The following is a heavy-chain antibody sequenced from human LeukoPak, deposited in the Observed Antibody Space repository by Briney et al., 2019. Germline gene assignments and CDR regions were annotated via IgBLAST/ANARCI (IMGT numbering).Heavy chain of an antibody. V-gene: IGHV3-64*02. CDR2: ISSNGGST. Sequence: PGGSLRLSCAASGFTFSSYAMHWVRQAPGKGLEYVSAISSNGGSTYYADSVKGRFTISRDNSKNTLYLQMGSLRAEDMAVYYCARDRGRGWYNSLDYWGQGTLVTVSS. J-gene: IGHJ4*02. CDR3: ARDRGRGWYNSLDY. D-gene: IGHD6-19*01. CDR1: GFTFSSYA.